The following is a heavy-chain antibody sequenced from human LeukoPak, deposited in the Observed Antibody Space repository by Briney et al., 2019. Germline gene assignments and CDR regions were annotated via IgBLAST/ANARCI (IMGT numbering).Heavy chain of an antibody. J-gene: IGHJ4*02. D-gene: IGHD5-18*01. V-gene: IGHV1-69*04. CDR2: IIPILGIA. Sequence: SVKVSCKASGGTFSSYAISWVRQAPGQGLEWMGRIIPILGIANYAQKFQGRVTITADKSTSTAYMELSSLRSEDTAVYYCARHRRLGYSYGYEVFDYWGQGTLVTVSS. CDR1: GGTFSSYA. CDR3: ARHRRLGYSYGYEVFDY.